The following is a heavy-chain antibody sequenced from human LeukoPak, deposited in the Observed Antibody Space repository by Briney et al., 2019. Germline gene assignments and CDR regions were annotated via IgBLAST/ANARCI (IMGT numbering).Heavy chain of an antibody. CDR1: GFTFSSYG. V-gene: IGHV3-30*18. D-gene: IGHD2-15*01. CDR3: AKARLVVVAATLPDY. CDR2: ISYDGSNK. J-gene: IGHJ4*02. Sequence: PGRSLRLSCAASGFTFSSYGMHWVRQAPGKGLEWVAVISYDGSNKYYADSVKGRFTISRDNSKNTLYLQMNSLRAEDTAVYYCAKARLVVVAATLPDYWGQGTLVTVSS.